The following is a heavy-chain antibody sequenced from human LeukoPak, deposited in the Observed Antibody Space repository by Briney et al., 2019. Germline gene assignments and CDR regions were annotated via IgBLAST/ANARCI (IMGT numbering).Heavy chain of an antibody. J-gene: IGHJ4*02. D-gene: IGHD6-13*01. CDR3: AREKQQRGFDY. CDR1: GFTFSSYW. Sequence: GGSLRLSCAASGFTFSSYWMHWVRQAPGKGLVWVSRINSDGNITNYADSVKGRFTISRDNAENTLYLQMDTLRADDTAVYYCAREKQQRGFDYWGQGTLVTVSS. V-gene: IGHV3-74*01. CDR2: INSDGNIT.